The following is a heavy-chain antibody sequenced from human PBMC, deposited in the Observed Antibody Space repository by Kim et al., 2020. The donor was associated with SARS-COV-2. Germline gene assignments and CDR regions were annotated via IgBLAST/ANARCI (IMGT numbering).Heavy chain of an antibody. CDR1: GGTFRTYG. CDR2: IIPLFGSP. CDR3: ARGYCTTASCYFETYYFD. Sequence: SVKVSCRTPGGTFRTYGISWVRQAPGQGLEWMGGIIPLFGSPIYAQKFQGRVTITADESTSTAYMELSSLRSDDTAMYYCARGYCTTASCYFETYYFD. J-gene: IGHJ4*01. V-gene: IGHV1-69*13. D-gene: IGHD2-2*01.